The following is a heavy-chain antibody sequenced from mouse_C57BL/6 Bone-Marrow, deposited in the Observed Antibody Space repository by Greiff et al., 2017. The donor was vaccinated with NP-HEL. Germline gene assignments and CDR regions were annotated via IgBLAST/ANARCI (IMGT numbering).Heavy chain of an antibody. J-gene: IGHJ3*01. CDR2: IRNKANGYTT. CDR3: ASSHYYGSSPPFAY. Sequence: EVKLMESGGGLVQPGGSLSLSCAASGFTFTDYYMSWVRQPPGKALEWLGFIRNKANGYTTEYSASVKGRFTISRDNSQSILYLQMNALRAEDSATYYCASSHYYGSSPPFAYWGQGTLVTVSA. D-gene: IGHD1-1*01. CDR1: GFTFTDYY. V-gene: IGHV7-3*01.